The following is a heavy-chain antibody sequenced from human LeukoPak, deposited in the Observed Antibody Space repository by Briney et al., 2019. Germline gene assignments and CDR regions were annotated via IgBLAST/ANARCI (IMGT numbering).Heavy chain of an antibody. V-gene: IGHV4-59*01. CDR3: ARDYSGTYHDAFDI. CDR2: IYNSGST. Sequence: PSETLSLTCTISGGSISNYYWSWIRQPPGKGLEWIGYIYNSGSTDYNPSLKSRVTLSVDMSKNQFSLKLSSVTAADTAVYYCARDYSGTYHDAFDIWGQGTMVTVSS. CDR1: GGSISNYY. D-gene: IGHD1-26*01. J-gene: IGHJ3*02.